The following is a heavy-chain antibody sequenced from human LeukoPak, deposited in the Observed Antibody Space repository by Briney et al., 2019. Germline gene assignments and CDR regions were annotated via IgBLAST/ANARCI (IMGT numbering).Heavy chain of an antibody. CDR1: GYSFTSYW. CDR3: ARLYGSGGSCHECYFDY. D-gene: IGHD2-15*01. J-gene: IGHJ4*02. V-gene: IGHV5-51*01. Sequence: GESLKISCKGSGYSFTSYWIGWVRQMPGKGMEWMGIIYPGDSDTRYSPSFQGQVTISADKSISTAYLQWSSLKASDTAMYYCARLYGSGGSCHECYFDYWGQGTLVTVSS. CDR2: IYPGDSDT.